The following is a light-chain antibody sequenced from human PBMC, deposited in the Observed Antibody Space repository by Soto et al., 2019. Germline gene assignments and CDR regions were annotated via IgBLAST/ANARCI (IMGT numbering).Light chain of an antibody. V-gene: IGKV1-39*01. CDR3: QETYRPPT. Sequence: DIQMTQSPSSLSASVGDRVTITCRASQSISSYLNWYQQKPGQDRKLLIYAASSLQSGVPTLFGGSGAGNDSPITISSVPPEDCANYCSQETYRPPTFGQGTRLEIK. J-gene: IGKJ5*01. CDR1: QSISSY. CDR2: AAS.